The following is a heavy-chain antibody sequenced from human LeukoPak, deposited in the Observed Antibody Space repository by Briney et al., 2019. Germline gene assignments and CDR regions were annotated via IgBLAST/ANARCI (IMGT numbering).Heavy chain of an antibody. Sequence: ASVKVSCKASGYTFTGYYKHWVRQAPGQGLEWMGWLNPNSGGTNYAQKFQGWVTMTRDTSISTAYMELSRLRSDDTAVYYCARGRFKDIVAMTYYFDYWGQGTLVTVSS. CDR1: GYTFTGYY. CDR3: ARGRFKDIVAMTYYFDY. CDR2: LNPNSGGT. J-gene: IGHJ4*01. D-gene: IGHD5-12*01. V-gene: IGHV1-2*04.